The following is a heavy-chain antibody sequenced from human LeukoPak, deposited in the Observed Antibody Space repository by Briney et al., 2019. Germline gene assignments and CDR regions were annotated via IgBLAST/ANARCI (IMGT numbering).Heavy chain of an antibody. V-gene: IGHV3-23*01. D-gene: IGHD3-10*01. J-gene: IGHJ4*02. Sequence: PGGSLRLSCVASGFIFSSYAMIWVRQAPGKGLEWVSAISGDGSRTYYADSVKGRFTISRDTSKNTLSLQMNSLRAEDTAVYYCARRNPYGSGTYYDFDYWGQGTLVTVSS. CDR2: ISGDGSRT. CDR1: GFIFSSYA. CDR3: ARRNPYGSGTYYDFDY.